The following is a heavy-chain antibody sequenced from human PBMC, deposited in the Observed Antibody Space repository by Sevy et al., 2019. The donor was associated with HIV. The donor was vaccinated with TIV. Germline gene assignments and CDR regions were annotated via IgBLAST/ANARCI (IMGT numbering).Heavy chain of an antibody. V-gene: IGHV3-48*03. CDR1: GFTFSSYD. J-gene: IGHJ5*02. CDR3: TRNGGAFDNGFDP. Sequence: GGSLRLSCTASGFTFSSYDINWVRQAPGKGLEWVSKISSSGSSIYYADSVKGRFTISRDNAKNSLNLQMNSLRAEDTAVYYCTRNGGAFDNGFDPWGQGTQVTVSS. D-gene: IGHD2-8*01. CDR2: ISSSGSSI.